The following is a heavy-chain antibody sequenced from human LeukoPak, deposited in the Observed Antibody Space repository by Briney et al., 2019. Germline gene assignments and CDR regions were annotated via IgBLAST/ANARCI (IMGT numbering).Heavy chain of an antibody. CDR1: GGSISSGGYY. CDR2: IYYSGST. J-gene: IGHJ4*02. Sequence: SETLSLTCTVSGGSISSGGYYWSWIRQHPGKGLEWIGYIYYSGSTYYNPSLKSRVTISVDTSKNQFSLKLSSVTAADTAVYYCARDRSDYYPNWGQGTLVTVSS. D-gene: IGHD3-22*01. CDR3: ARDRSDYYPN. V-gene: IGHV4-31*03.